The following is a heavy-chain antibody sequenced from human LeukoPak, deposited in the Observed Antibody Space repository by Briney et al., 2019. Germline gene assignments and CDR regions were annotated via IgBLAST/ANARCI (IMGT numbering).Heavy chain of an antibody. CDR1: GFTFSNYY. D-gene: IGHD3-10*01. J-gene: IGHJ4*02. CDR3: ARVGSPLYFDY. Sequence: GSLRLSCAASGFTFSNYYMSWIRRAPGKGLEWVSYISSSGSTIYYADSVKGRFTISRDNAKNSLYLQMNSLRAEDTAVYYCARVGSPLYFDYWGQGTLVTVSS. V-gene: IGHV3-11*01. CDR2: ISSSGSTI.